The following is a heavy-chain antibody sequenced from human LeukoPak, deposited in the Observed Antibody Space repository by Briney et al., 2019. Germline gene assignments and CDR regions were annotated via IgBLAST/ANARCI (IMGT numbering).Heavy chain of an antibody. CDR1: GFTFSSYA. Sequence: GGSLRLSCAASGFTFSSYAMHWVRQAPGKGLEWVAVISYDGSNKYYADSVKGRFTISRDNSKNTLYLRMNSLRAEDTAVYYCAKDLRRSQGLPHDAFDIWGQGTMVTVSS. V-gene: IGHV3-30-3*01. D-gene: IGHD2-21*01. CDR3: AKDLRRSQGLPHDAFDI. CDR2: ISYDGSNK. J-gene: IGHJ3*02.